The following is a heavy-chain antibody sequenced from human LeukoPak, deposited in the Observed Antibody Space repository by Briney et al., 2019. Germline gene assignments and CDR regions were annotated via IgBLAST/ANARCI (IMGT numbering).Heavy chain of an antibody. D-gene: IGHD3-9*01. CDR1: GFTFSSYG. V-gene: IGHV3-30*18. CDR3: AKPPGILTGYYPFDY. CDR2: ISYDGSNK. Sequence: GRSLRLSCAASGFTFSSYGMHWVRQAPGEGLEWVAVISYDGSNKYYADSVKGRFTISRDNSKNTLYLQMNSLRAEDTAVYYCAKPPGILTGYYPFDYWGQGTLVTVSS. J-gene: IGHJ4*02.